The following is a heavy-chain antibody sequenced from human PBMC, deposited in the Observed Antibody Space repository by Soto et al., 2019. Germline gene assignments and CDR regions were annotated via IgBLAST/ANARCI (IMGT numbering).Heavy chain of an antibody. J-gene: IGHJ6*02. CDR3: ARHAEYYYYGMDV. Sequence: GESLKISCKGSGYSFTIYWISWVRQMPGKGLEWMGRIDPSDSYTNYSPSFQGHVTISADKSISTAYLQWSSLKASDTATYYCARHAEYYYYGMDVWGQGTTVTVSS. CDR1: GYSFTIYW. V-gene: IGHV5-10-1*01. CDR2: IDPSDSYT.